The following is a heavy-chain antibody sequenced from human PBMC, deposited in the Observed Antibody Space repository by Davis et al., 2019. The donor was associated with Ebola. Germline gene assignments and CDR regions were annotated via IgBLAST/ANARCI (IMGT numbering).Heavy chain of an antibody. CDR2: INHSGST. Sequence: MPSETLSLTCAVYGGSFSGYYWSWIRQPPGQGLEWIGEINHSGSTNYNPSLKSRVTISVDTSKNQFSLKLSSVTAADTAVYYCARGGSGSDYYYYYYGMDVWGQGTTVTVSS. V-gene: IGHV4-34*01. D-gene: IGHD3-10*01. CDR3: ARGGSGSDYYYYYYGMDV. CDR1: GGSFSGYY. J-gene: IGHJ6*02.